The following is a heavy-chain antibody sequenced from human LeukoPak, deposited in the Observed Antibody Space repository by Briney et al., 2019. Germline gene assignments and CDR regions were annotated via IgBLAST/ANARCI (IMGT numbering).Heavy chain of an antibody. CDR1: GYSISSGYY. Sequence: SETLSLTCAVSGYSISSGYYWGWIRQPPGKGLEWIGSIYHSGYPYYNPCLKSRVTMSVDTSKNLFSLELTSVTAADTAVYYCARTQSSGIVGATTQFDYWGQGTLVTVSS. V-gene: IGHV4-38-2*01. CDR3: ARTQSSGIVGATTQFDY. CDR2: IYHSGYP. J-gene: IGHJ4*02. D-gene: IGHD1-26*01.